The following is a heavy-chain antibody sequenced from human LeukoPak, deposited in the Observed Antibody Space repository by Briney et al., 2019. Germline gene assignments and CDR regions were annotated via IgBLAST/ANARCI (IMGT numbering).Heavy chain of an antibody. V-gene: IGHV3-9*03. Sequence: PGGSLRLSCAASGFTFDDYAMHWVRQAPGKGLEWVSGISWNSGSIGYADSVKGRFTISRDNAKNSLYLQMNSLRAEDMALYYCAKDRYSSGWNAFDIWGQGTMVTVSS. CDR2: ISWNSGSI. CDR3: AKDRYSSGWNAFDI. J-gene: IGHJ3*02. CDR1: GFTFDDYA. D-gene: IGHD6-19*01.